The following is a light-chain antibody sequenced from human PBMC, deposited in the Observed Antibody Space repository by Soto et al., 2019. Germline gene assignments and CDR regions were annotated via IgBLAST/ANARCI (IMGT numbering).Light chain of an antibody. V-gene: IGKV3-15*01. CDR2: TSS. Sequence: EIVMTQSPATLPVSPGERVTLSCRASQSIATNVAWYQQRPGQAPRLLIYTSSIRVTGVPARFTGSGSATEFTLTIDSLQSEDLAVYFCQQYHDWPPGTFGQGTKLEIQ. CDR3: QQYHDWPPGT. CDR1: QSIATN. J-gene: IGKJ2*01.